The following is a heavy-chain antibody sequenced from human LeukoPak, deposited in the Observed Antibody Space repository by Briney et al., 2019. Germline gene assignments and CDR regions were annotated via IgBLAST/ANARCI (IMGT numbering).Heavy chain of an antibody. CDR3: ARDGGGIVGANQNDY. Sequence: GGSLRLSCAASGFTFDDYGMSWVRQAPGKGLEWVSGIIWSGGSTGYADSVKGRFTISRDNAKNSLYLQMNSLRAEDTAVYYCARDGGGIVGANQNDYWGQGTLVTVSS. V-gene: IGHV3-20*04. J-gene: IGHJ4*02. CDR1: GFTFDDYG. D-gene: IGHD1-26*01. CDR2: IIWSGGST.